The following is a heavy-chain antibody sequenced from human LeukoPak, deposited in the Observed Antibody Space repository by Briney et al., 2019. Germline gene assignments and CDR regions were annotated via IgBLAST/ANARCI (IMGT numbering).Heavy chain of an antibody. CDR2: INHSGST. Sequence: PSETLSLTCAVYGGSFSGYYWSWIRQPPGKGLEWIGEINHSGSTNYNPSLKSRVTISVDTSKNQFSLKLSSVTAADTAVYYCASGGYNYLGYYYYYMDVWGKGTTVTVSS. V-gene: IGHV4-34*01. D-gene: IGHD5-24*01. J-gene: IGHJ6*03. CDR3: ASGGYNYLGYYYYYMDV. CDR1: GGSFSGYY.